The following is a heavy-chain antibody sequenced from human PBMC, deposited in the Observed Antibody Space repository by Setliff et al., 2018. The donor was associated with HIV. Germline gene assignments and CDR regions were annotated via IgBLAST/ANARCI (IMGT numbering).Heavy chain of an antibody. CDR3: ALGSSGYPFDH. D-gene: IGHD3-22*01. CDR2: IFHSGAT. J-gene: IGHJ4*02. Sequence: KPSETLSLTCAVSGYSITNGYYWGWIRQPPGKGLEWIGSIFHSGATYYNPSLKSRVTISVDTSKEQFSLKLSSVTAADTAMYYCALGSSGYPFDHWGQGTLVTVSS. CDR1: GYSITNGYY. V-gene: IGHV4-38-2*01.